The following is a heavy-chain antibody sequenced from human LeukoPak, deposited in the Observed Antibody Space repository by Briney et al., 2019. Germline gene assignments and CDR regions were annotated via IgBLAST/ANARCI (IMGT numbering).Heavy chain of an antibody. CDR2: INHSGST. V-gene: IGHV4-34*01. CDR1: GGSFSGYY. CDR3: ARVRGITMVRGVITYYYSYGMDV. Sequence: SETLSLTCAVYGGSFSGYYWSWLRQPPGKGMEWVGEINHSGSTNYNPSLKSRVTISVEKSKNQFSLKLSSVTAADTAVYYCARVRGITMVRGVITYYYSYGMDVWGQGTTVTVSS. D-gene: IGHD3-10*01. J-gene: IGHJ6*02.